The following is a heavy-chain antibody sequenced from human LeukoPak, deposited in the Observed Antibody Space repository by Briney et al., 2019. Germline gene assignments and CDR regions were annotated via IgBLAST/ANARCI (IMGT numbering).Heavy chain of an antibody. V-gene: IGHV3-48*03. Sequence: GGSLRLSCAASGFTFSSYEMNWVRQAPGKGLEWVSYISSSGSTIYYADSVKGRFTISRDNAKNSLYLQMNSRRAEDTAVYYCARTYYDILTRYRVIDYWGQGTLVTVSS. D-gene: IGHD3-9*01. CDR2: ISSSGSTI. CDR1: GFTFSSYE. J-gene: IGHJ4*02. CDR3: ARTYYDILTRYRVIDY.